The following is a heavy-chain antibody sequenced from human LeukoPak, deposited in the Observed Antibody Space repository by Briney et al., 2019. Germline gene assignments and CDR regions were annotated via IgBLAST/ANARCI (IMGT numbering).Heavy chain of an antibody. D-gene: IGHD6-13*01. CDR1: GGTFSSYA. CDR3: AREGAYSSSPLDY. J-gene: IGHJ4*02. Sequence: SVKVSCKASGGTFSSYAISWVRQAPGQGREWMGGIIPIFGAANYAQKFQGRVTITADESTSTAYMELSSRRSEDTAVYYCAREGAYSSSPLDYWGQGTLVTVSS. CDR2: IIPIFGAA. V-gene: IGHV1-69*01.